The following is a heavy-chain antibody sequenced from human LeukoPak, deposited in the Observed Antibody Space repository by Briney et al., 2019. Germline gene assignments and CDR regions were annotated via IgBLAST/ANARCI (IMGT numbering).Heavy chain of an antibody. CDR3: ASRYCSGGSCYLFDP. V-gene: IGHV1-8*01. CDR1: GYTFTSYD. J-gene: IGHJ5*02. Sequence: RASVKVSCKASGYTFTSYDINWVREATGQGLEWRGCMNPNSGNTGYAQKFQGRVTMTRNTSISTAYMELSSLRSEDTAVYYCASRYCSGGSCYLFDPWGQGTLVTVSS. CDR2: MNPNSGNT. D-gene: IGHD2-15*01.